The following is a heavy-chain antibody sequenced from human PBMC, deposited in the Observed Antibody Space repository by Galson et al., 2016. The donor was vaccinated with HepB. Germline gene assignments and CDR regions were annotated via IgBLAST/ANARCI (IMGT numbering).Heavy chain of an antibody. Sequence: SLRLSCAASGFSFSHAWMHWVRQAPGKGLEWVGRIKSKTDGGTTDYAAPVKGRFAISRDDSKNTLYPQMNRLKTEDTGVYYCTVAATYDFWSGYYMLDPWGQGTLVTVSS. CDR1: GFSFSHAW. V-gene: IGHV3-15*07. J-gene: IGHJ5*02. D-gene: IGHD3-3*01. CDR3: TVAATYDFWSGYYMLDP. CDR2: IKSKTDGGTT.